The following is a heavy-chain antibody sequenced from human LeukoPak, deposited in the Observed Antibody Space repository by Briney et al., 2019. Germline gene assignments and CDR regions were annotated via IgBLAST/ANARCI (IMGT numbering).Heavy chain of an antibody. CDR3: ASHTAMGMIETDY. J-gene: IGHJ4*02. D-gene: IGHD5-18*01. Sequence: GASVNVSCKASGYTFTDYYMHWVRQAPGQGLEWMGRINPNSGGTNYSQKFQGRITMTRDTSISTAYMELSRLRSDDTAVYYCASHTAMGMIETDYWGQGTLVTVSS. V-gene: IGHV1-2*06. CDR2: INPNSGGT. CDR1: GYTFTDYY.